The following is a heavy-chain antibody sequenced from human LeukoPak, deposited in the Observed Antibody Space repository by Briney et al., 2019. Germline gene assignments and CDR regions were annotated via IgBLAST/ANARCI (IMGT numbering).Heavy chain of an antibody. D-gene: IGHD4-17*01. CDR3: ARDSGYGDYESFDY. Sequence: GGSLRLSCAASGFTFSNYWMHWVRQAPGKGLEWVANIKRDGSEKYYVDSVKGRFTISRDNAKNSLYLQMKSLRAEDTALYYCARDSGYGDYESFDYWGQGILVTVSS. J-gene: IGHJ4*02. CDR1: GFTFSNYW. CDR2: IKRDGSEK. V-gene: IGHV3-7*01.